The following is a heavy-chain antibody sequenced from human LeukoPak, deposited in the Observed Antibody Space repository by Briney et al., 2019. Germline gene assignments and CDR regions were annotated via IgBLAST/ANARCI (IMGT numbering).Heavy chain of an antibody. J-gene: IGHJ4*02. CDR1: GFTFSSNA. V-gene: IGHV3-30-3*01. CDR2: ISYDGGNT. D-gene: IGHD6-13*01. Sequence: GGSLRLSCAASGFTFSSNAIHWVRQAPGKGLEWVAEISYDGGNTYYADSVKGRFTISRDNAKNSLYLQMNSLRAEDAAVYYCARDLYSSSWYAFDYWGQGTLVTVSS. CDR3: ARDLYSSSWYAFDY.